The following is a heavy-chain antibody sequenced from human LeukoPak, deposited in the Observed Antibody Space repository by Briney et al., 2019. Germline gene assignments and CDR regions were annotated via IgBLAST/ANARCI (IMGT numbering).Heavy chain of an antibody. Sequence: AGGSLRLSCAASGFTFSAFWMTWVRQAPGEGLQWVATINQDGIQRYSVDSMKGRFTISRDNSKNTLYLQMNSLRDEDTAAYYCARDWPSEWQHLPDYDAVDIWGQGTMVTVSS. CDR1: GFTFSAFW. V-gene: IGHV3-7*05. J-gene: IGHJ3*02. CDR3: ARDWPSEWQHLPDYDAVDI. CDR2: INQDGIQR. D-gene: IGHD6-13*01.